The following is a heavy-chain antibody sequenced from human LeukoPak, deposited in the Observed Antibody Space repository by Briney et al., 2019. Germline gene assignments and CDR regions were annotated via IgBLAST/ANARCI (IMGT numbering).Heavy chain of an antibody. J-gene: IGHJ3*02. CDR3: ARQGHRDAFDI. Sequence: SETLSLTCTVSGGSISSSNYYWGWIRQPPGKGLEWIASIYYSGSTYYNPSLRSRVTISVDTSKNQFSLKLSSVTAADTAVYYCARQGHRDAFDIWGQGTMVTVSS. CDR2: IYYSGST. V-gene: IGHV4-39*01. CDR1: GGSISSSNYY.